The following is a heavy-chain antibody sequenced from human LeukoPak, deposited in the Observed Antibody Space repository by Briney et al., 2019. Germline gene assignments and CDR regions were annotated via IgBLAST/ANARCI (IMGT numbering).Heavy chain of an antibody. CDR1: GGSISSYY. Sequence: PSETLSLTCTVSGGSISSYYWSWIRQPAGEGLEWIGRIYTSGSTNYNPSLKSRVTMSVDTSKNQFSLKLSSVTAADTAVYYCARDRYSSGWYERPEDAFDIWGQGTMVTVSS. J-gene: IGHJ3*02. CDR3: ARDRYSSGWYERPEDAFDI. V-gene: IGHV4-4*07. D-gene: IGHD6-19*01. CDR2: IYTSGST.